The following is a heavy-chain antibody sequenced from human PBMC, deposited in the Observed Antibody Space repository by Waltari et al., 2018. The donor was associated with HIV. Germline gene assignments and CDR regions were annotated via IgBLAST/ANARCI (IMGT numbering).Heavy chain of an antibody. Sequence: QVQLQESGPGLVKPSATLSLTCTVSGGFINNYYWNWIRQPPGKGLEWIGYIYHSGSTNYNPSFKSRVTISVDTSRNEFSLKLTSVTAADTAVYYCAREGTYGGTARPEKGLDSWGQGILVSVSS. CDR2: IYHSGST. J-gene: IGHJ4*02. CDR3: AREGTYGGTARPEKGLDS. D-gene: IGHD6-6*01. CDR1: GGFINNYY. V-gene: IGHV4-59*01.